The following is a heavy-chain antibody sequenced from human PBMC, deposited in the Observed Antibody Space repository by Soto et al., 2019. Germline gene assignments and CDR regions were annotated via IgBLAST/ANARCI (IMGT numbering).Heavy chain of an antibody. V-gene: IGHV3-15*05. CDR3: TAGHYGD. CDR1: GLTARGVY. D-gene: IGHD3-10*01. J-gene: IGHJ4*02. CDR2: VKREIDGGTI. Sequence: EVQLVASWGGLVKPGGSLRLACPASGLTARGVYLSWVRQPPGKGLEWVGHVKREIDGGTIDYAAPVKGRFTISRDDSENTLYLQMNSLKTEDTAVYYCTAGHYGDWGQGTLVTVSP.